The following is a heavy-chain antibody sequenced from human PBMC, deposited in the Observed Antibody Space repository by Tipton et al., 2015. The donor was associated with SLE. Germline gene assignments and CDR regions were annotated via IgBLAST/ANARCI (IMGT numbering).Heavy chain of an antibody. CDR3: ARGAGYYVSGGGFCYCGMDV. Sequence: QLVQSGPEVKQPGVSVRVSCKASGYRFNGYLIHWVRQAPGQGLEWVGRVNPDSGGTGYAPKFQGRVTMTSDTSITTAYMEVKRLTADDTGVYYCARGAGYYVSGGGFCYCGMDVWGQGTTVTVAS. J-gene: IGHJ6*01. V-gene: IGHV1-2*05. CDR2: VNPDSGGT. CDR1: GYRFNGYL. D-gene: IGHD3-10*01.